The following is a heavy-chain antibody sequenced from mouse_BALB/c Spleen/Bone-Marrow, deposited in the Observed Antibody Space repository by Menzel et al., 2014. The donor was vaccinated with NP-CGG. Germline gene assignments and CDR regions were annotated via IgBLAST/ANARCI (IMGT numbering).Heavy chain of an antibody. V-gene: IGHV1-69*02. CDR3: ARNWVYFDY. CDR2: IDPSDSET. D-gene: IGHD4-1*01. J-gene: IGHJ2*01. Sequence: VQLQQSGAELVKPGAPVKLSCKASGYTFTSYWMNWVKQRPGRGLEWIGRIDPSDSETHYNQKFKDKATLTVDESSSTAYIQLSSLTSEDSAVYYCARNWVYFDYWGQGPTLTVSS. CDR1: GYTFTSYW.